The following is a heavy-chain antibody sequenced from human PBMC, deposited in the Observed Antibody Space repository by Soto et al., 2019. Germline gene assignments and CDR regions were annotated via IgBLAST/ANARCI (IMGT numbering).Heavy chain of an antibody. J-gene: IGHJ4*02. D-gene: IGHD6-19*01. Sequence: EVQLLESGGGLVQPGGSLRLSCAASGFTSGIYAMSWVRQAPGKGLEWVSSIRASGGTTYYADSVTGRFTLSRHNSENTLDLRMHSLRADDTAVYYCASDYRSGWYADIDYWGQGTLVTVSS. V-gene: IGHV3-23*01. CDR2: IRASGGTT. CDR1: GFTSGIYA. CDR3: ASDYRSGWYADIDY.